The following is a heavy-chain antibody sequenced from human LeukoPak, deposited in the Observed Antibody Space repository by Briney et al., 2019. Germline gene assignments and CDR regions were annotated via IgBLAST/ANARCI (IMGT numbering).Heavy chain of an antibody. CDR3: AIPPQWLVRDDAFDI. V-gene: IGHV3-30*03. CDR2: ISYDGSNK. Sequence: GGSLRLSCAASGFTFSSYDMHWVRQAPGKGLEWVAVISYDGSNKYYADSVKGRFTISRDNSKNTLYLQMNSLRAEDTAVYYCAIPPQWLVRDDAFDIWGQGTMVTVSS. J-gene: IGHJ3*02. D-gene: IGHD6-19*01. CDR1: GFTFSSYD.